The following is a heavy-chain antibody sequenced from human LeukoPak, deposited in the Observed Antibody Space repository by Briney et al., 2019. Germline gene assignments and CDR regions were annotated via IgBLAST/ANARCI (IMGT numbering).Heavy chain of an antibody. V-gene: IGHV1-69*06. CDR3: ARNVRIAAAGTGSSGRDY. CDR1: GGTFSSYA. Sequence: SVKVSCKASGGTFSSYAISWVRQAPGQGLEWMGRIIPIFGTANYAQKFQGRVTITADKSTSTAYMELSSLRSEDTAVYYCARNVRIAAAGTGSSGRDYWAQATLVNVFS. D-gene: IGHD6-13*01. CDR2: IIPIFGTA. J-gene: IGHJ4*02.